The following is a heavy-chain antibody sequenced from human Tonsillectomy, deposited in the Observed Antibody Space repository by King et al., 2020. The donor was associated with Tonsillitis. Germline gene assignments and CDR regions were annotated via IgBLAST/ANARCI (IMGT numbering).Heavy chain of an antibody. Sequence: VQLVESGGEVKKPGASVKVSCKASGYTFSSYGLSWMRQAPGQGLEWMGCISAYNRITNYAQKIQGRVAVTIDPATNTAFMELRSLTSDDTAVYYCARSRETVLWYFDWLFHFWGQGTLVTVFS. J-gene: IGHJ4*02. D-gene: IGHD3-9*01. CDR3: ARSRETVLWYFDWLFHF. V-gene: IGHV1-18*01. CDR1: GYTFSSYG. CDR2: ISAYNRIT.